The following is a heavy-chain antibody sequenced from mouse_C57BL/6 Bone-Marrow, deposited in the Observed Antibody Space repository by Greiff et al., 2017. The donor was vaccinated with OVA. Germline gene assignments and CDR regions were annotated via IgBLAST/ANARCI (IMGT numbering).Heavy chain of an antibody. CDR2: ISYDGSN. D-gene: IGHD4-1*01. Sequence: EVQVVESGPGLVKPSQSLSLTCSVTGYSITSGYYWNWIRQFPGNKLEWMGYISYDGSNNYNPSLKNRISITRDTSKNQFFLKLNSVTTEDTATYYCARANWDVDYWGQGTTLTVSS. V-gene: IGHV3-6*01. CDR1: GYSITSGYY. CDR3: ARANWDVDY. J-gene: IGHJ2*01.